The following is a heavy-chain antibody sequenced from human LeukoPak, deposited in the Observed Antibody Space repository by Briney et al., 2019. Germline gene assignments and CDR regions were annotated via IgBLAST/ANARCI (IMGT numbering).Heavy chain of an antibody. CDR3: AKVSCSSTSCNFDY. V-gene: IGHV3-23*01. D-gene: IGHD2-2*01. Sequence: PGASLRLSCAASGFTFSSYAMSWVRQAPGEGLEWVSAISGSGGSTYYADSVKGRFTISRDNSKNTLYLQMNSLRAEDTAVYYCAKVSCSSTSCNFDYWGQGTLVTVSS. CDR2: ISGSGGST. CDR1: GFTFSSYA. J-gene: IGHJ4*02.